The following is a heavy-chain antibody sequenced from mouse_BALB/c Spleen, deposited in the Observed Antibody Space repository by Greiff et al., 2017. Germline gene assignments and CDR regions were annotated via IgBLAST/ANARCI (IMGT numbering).Heavy chain of an antibody. Sequence: EVKLVESGGGLVQPGGSLKLSCAASGFTFSSYTMSWVRQTPEKRLEWVAYISNGGGSTYYPDTVKGRFTISRDNAKNTLYLQMSSLKSEDTAMYYCARHEVLLPIAYWGQGTLVTVSA. CDR3: ARHEVLLPIAY. D-gene: IGHD1-1*01. CDR1: GFTFSSYT. V-gene: IGHV5-12-2*01. J-gene: IGHJ3*01. CDR2: ISNGGGST.